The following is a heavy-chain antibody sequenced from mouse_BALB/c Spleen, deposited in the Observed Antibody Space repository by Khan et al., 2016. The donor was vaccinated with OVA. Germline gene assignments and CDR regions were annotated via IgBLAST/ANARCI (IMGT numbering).Heavy chain of an antibody. CDR3: GRVDYMYGSWFAY. J-gene: IGHJ3*01. V-gene: IGHV9-3*02. CDR2: INTNTGEP. D-gene: IGHD2-14*01. CDR1: GYTFTNYG. Sequence: QIQLVQSGPELKKPGETVRISCKASGYTFTNYGMNWVKQAPGKGLKWMGWINTNTGEPTFAEAFKERFAFSLETSASTAYLQINTLKHEDTATYLCGRVDYMYGSWFAYWGQGTLVTVSA.